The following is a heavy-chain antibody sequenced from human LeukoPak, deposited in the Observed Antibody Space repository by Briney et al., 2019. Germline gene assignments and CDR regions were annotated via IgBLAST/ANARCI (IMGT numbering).Heavy chain of an antibody. J-gene: IGHJ4*02. V-gene: IGHV4-59*01. D-gene: IGHD7-27*01. CDR2: ISYSGRT. CDR1: GGSISSYY. Sequence: TTSETLSLTCTVSGGSISSYYWSWIRQPPGKGLEWIGYISYSGRTNYNPSLKSRVTISVDTSKNQFSLRLSSVTAADTAVYYCARKTGDLYYFDYWGQGTLVTVSS. CDR3: ARKTGDLYYFDY.